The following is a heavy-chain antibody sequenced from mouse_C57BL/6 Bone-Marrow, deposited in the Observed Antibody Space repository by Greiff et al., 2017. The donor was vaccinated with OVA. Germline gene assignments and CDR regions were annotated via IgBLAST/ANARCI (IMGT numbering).Heavy chain of an antibody. V-gene: IGHV1-5*01. J-gene: IGHJ4*01. Sequence: EVKLVESGTVLARPGASVKMSCKTSGYTFTSYWMHWVKQRPGQGLEWIGAIYPGNSDTSYNQKFKGKAKLTAVTSASTAYMELSSLTNEDSAVYYCTSYYYGSSPYYAMDYWGQGTSVTVSS. CDR3: TSYYYGSSPYYAMDY. CDR1: GYTFTSYW. CDR2: IYPGNSDT. D-gene: IGHD1-1*01.